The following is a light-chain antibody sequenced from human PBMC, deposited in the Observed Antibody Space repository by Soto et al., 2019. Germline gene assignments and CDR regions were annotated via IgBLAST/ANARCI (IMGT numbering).Light chain of an antibody. V-gene: IGLV3-1*01. CDR1: KLGDKY. CDR2: QDS. Sequence: SSELTQPPSVSVSPGQTASITCSGDKLGDKYACWYQQKPGQSPVLVIYQDSKRPSGIPERFSGSNYRNTATLTISGTQAMDEADYYCQAWDSSVVFGGGTKLTVL. J-gene: IGLJ2*01. CDR3: QAWDSSVV.